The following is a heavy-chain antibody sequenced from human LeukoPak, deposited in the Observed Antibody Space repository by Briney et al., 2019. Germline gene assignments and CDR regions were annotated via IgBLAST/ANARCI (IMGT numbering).Heavy chain of an antibody. CDR1: GFTFSSYS. J-gene: IGHJ4*02. D-gene: IGHD2-21*01. CDR2: ISSSSSYI. CDR3: ARDFRLSGDHY. V-gene: IGHV3-21*01. Sequence: GGSLRLSCAASGFTFSSYSMNWLRQAPGKGLEWVSSISSSSSYIYYADSVKGRFTIYRDNAKNSLYLQMNSLRAEDTSVYYCARDFRLSGDHYWGQGTLVTVSS.